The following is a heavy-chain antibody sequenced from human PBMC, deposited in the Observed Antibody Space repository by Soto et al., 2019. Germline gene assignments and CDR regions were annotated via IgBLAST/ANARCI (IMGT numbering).Heavy chain of an antibody. CDR2: INPNSGGT. J-gene: IGHJ3*02. CDR1: GYTFTGYY. D-gene: IGHD3-22*01. Sequence: ASVKVSCKASGYTFTGYYMHWVRQAPGQGLEGMGWINPNSGGTNYAQKFQGWITMTRDTSISTAYMELSRLRSDDTAVYYCAIPYYYDSSDYYSDAFDIWGQGTMVTVSS. CDR3: AIPYYYDSSDYYSDAFDI. V-gene: IGHV1-2*04.